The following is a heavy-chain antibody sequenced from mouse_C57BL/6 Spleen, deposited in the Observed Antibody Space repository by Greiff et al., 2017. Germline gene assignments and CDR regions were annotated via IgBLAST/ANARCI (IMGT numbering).Heavy chain of an antibody. D-gene: IGHD4-1*02. Sequence: EVNVVESGGGLVKPGGSLKLSCAASGFTFSSYAMSWVRQTPEKRLEWVATISDGGSYTYYPDNVKGRFTISRDNAKNNLYLQMSHLKSEDTAMYYCARERAPTGKGVFGFAYWGQGTLVTVSA. V-gene: IGHV5-4*01. J-gene: IGHJ3*01. CDR3: ARERAPTGKGVFGFAY. CDR2: ISDGGSYT. CDR1: GFTFSSYA.